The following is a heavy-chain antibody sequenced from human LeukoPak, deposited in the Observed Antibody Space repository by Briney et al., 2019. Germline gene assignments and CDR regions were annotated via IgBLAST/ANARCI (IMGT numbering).Heavy chain of an antibody. D-gene: IGHD3-3*01. CDR1: GYTFTSYA. J-gene: IGHJ5*02. CDR2: INTNTGNP. Sequence: GASVKVSCKASGYTFTSYAMNWVRQAPGQGLEWMGWINTNTGNPTYAQGFTGRFVFSLDTSVSTAYLQISSLKAEDTAVYYCARGHYDFWSGKVWFDPWGQGTLVTVSP. CDR3: ARGHYDFWSGKVWFDP. V-gene: IGHV7-4-1*02.